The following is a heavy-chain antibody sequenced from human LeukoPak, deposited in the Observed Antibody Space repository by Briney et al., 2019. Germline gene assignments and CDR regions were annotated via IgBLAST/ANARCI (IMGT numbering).Heavy chain of an antibody. CDR3: AKEIAPAMHFDY. Sequence: GGSLRLSCAASGFTFSRSAVHCVRQAPGKGLEWVAVITYAGSSTDYADSVKGRFTISRDNSRNTLYLQMNTLRAEDTAVYYCAKEIAPAMHFDYWGQGTLVTVSS. J-gene: IGHJ4*02. CDR1: GFTFSRSA. D-gene: IGHD6-25*01. V-gene: IGHV3-30*18. CDR2: ITYAGSST.